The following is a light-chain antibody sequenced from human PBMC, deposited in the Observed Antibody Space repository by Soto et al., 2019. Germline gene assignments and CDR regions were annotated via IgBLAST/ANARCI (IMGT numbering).Light chain of an antibody. CDR2: GAS. CDR3: QQYGPIPWT. CDR1: QSVSSN. J-gene: IGKJ1*01. Sequence: EIVLTQSPGTLSLSPGERATLSCRASQSVSSNLAWYQQKPGQAPRLLIYGASTRATGIPARFSGSGSGTEFTLTISSLQSEDFAVYYCQQYGPIPWTFGQGTKVDIK. V-gene: IGKV3-15*01.